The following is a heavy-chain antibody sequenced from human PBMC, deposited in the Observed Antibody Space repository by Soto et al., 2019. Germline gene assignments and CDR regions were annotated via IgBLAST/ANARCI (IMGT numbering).Heavy chain of an antibody. Sequence: EVQLLESGGGLVQPGGSLRLSCAASGFTFSSYAMSWVRQAPGKGLEWVSAISGSGGSTYYADSVKGRFTISRDNSKNTLYLQRNSLRAEDTSVYYCAKDPDDMLVLYAFDIWGQGTMVTVSS. J-gene: IGHJ3*02. V-gene: IGHV3-23*01. CDR2: ISGSGGST. CDR3: AKDPDDMLVLYAFDI. D-gene: IGHD6-13*01. CDR1: GFTFSSYA.